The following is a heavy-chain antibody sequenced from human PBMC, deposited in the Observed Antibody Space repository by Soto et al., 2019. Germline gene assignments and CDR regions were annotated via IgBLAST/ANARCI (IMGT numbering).Heavy chain of an antibody. D-gene: IGHD1-7*01. CDR1: GFTFSSYG. Sequence: GGSLRLSCAASGFTFSSYGMTWVRQAPGKGLEWVSFSSATGAGTYYEDSVKGRFTISRDNSKNTLYLQMTSLRADDTAVYYCAKDRRAGGNYGFYSDFWGQGALVTVSS. CDR2: SSATGAGT. V-gene: IGHV3-23*01. J-gene: IGHJ4*02. CDR3: AKDRRAGGNYGFYSDF.